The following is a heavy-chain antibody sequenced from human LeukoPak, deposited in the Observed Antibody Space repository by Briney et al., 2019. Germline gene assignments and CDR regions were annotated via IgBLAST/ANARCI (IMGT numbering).Heavy chain of an antibody. CDR1: GYSFTSYW. J-gene: IGHJ4*02. V-gene: IGHV5-51*01. CDR3: ARHHYDFWSGSTIDY. D-gene: IGHD3-3*01. CDR2: IYPGDSDT. Sequence: GESLKISCKGSGYSFTSYWIGWLRQMPGKGLEWMGIIYPGDSDTRYSPSFQGQVIISADKSISTACLQWSSLKASDTAMYYCARHHYDFWSGSTIDYWGQGTLVTVSS.